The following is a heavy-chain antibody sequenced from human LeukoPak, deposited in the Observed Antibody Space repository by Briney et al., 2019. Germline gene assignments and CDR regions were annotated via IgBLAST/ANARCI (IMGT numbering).Heavy chain of an antibody. CDR1: GGSFSGYY. CDR3: ARETIVVVPAASPYYYYYYGMDV. D-gene: IGHD2-2*01. Sequence: SETLSLTCAVYGGSFSGYYWSWIRQPPGKGLEWIGEINHSGSTNHNPSLKSRVTISVDTSKNQFSLKLSSVTAADTAVYYCARETIVVVPAASPYYYYYYGMDVWGQGTTVTVSS. J-gene: IGHJ6*02. CDR2: INHSGST. V-gene: IGHV4-34*01.